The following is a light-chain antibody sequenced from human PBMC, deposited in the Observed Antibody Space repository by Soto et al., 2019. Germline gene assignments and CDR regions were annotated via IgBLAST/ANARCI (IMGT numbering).Light chain of an antibody. CDR2: DAS. J-gene: IGKJ4*01. Sequence: EIVLTQSPATLSLSPGERATFSCRASQSVSNYLAWYQQKPGQAPRLLIYDASNRATGIPPRFRGSGSGTDFTLTISSLEPADFAVYYCQQRSGWPPTFGGGTKVEIK. CDR3: QQRSGWPPT. V-gene: IGKV3-11*01. CDR1: QSVSNY.